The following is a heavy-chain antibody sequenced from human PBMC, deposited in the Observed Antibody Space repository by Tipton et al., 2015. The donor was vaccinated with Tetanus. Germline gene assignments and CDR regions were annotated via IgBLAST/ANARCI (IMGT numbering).Heavy chain of an antibody. D-gene: IGHD3-3*01. V-gene: IGHV3-48*02. CDR3: ALDFRPSVGVAQPFDP. CDR1: GFTFSSYN. CDR2: ISGTGTTV. Sequence: SLRLSCAASGFTFSSYNMNWVSPAPGKGLEWVSHISGTGTTVDYADSVKVRFTISRDNAKNSLYLQMNSLRDEDTAIYYCALDFRPSVGVAQPFDPGGQGTLVTVSS. J-gene: IGHJ5*02.